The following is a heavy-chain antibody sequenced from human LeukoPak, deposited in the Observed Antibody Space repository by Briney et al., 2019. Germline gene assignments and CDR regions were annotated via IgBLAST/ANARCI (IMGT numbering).Heavy chain of an antibody. V-gene: IGHV1-2*02. CDR3: ARDGGYSSSSGELDY. CDR1: GYTFTSYG. CDR2: MNPNSGGT. J-gene: IGHJ4*02. D-gene: IGHD6-6*01. Sequence: GASVKVSCKASGYTFTSYGISWVRQATGQGLEWIGWMNPNSGGTNYAQKFQGRVTMTRDTSISTAYMELSRLRSDDTAVYYCARDGGYSSSSGELDYWGQGTLVTVSS.